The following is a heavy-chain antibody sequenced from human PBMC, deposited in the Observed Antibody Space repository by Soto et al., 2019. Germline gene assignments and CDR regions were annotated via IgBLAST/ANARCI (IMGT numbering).Heavy chain of an antibody. CDR2: ISAYNGNT. D-gene: IGHD5-12*01. Sequence: ASVKVSCKASGYTFTSYGISWVRQAPEQGLEWMGWISAYNGNTNYARKLQGRVTMTTDTSTSTAYMELRSLRSDDTAVYYCAREALDSGYPREYYFDYWGQGTLVTVSS. CDR1: GYTFTSYG. V-gene: IGHV1-18*01. CDR3: AREALDSGYPREYYFDY. J-gene: IGHJ4*02.